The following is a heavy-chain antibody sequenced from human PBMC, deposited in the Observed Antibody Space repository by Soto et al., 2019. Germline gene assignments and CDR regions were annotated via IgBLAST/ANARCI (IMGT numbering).Heavy chain of an antibody. Sequence: PGGSLILSCAASGFTFSSYSMNWVRQAPGKGLEWVSYISSGSSTIYYADSVKGRFTTSRDNAKNSLYLQMNSLRDEDTAVYYCARPEYSSSSYGMDVWGQGTTVTVSS. V-gene: IGHV3-48*02. CDR1: GFTFSSYS. D-gene: IGHD6-6*01. CDR2: ISSGSSTI. J-gene: IGHJ6*02. CDR3: ARPEYSSSSYGMDV.